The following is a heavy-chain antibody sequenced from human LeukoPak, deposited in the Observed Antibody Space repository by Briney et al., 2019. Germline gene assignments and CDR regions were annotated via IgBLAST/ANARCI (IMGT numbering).Heavy chain of an antibody. CDR2: IYYSGST. D-gene: IGHD2-2*01. Sequence: SETLSLTCTVSGDSISSRYWWSWVRQHPGKGLEWIGYIYYSGSTYYNPSLKSRVTISVDTSKNQFSLKLSSVTAADTAVYYCAREGSTSRGAFDIWGQGTMVTVSS. J-gene: IGHJ3*02. V-gene: IGHV4-31*03. CDR1: GDSISSRYW. CDR3: AREGSTSRGAFDI.